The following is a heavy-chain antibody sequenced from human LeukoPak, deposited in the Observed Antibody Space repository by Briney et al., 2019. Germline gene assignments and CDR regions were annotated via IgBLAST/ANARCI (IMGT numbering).Heavy chain of an antibody. V-gene: IGHV4-34*01. J-gene: IGHJ6*02. CDR1: GGSISSYY. CDR2: INHSGST. CDR3: ARVQWELPTYYYYGMDV. Sequence: TSETLSLTCTVSGGSISSYYWSWIRQPPGKGLEWIGEINHSGSTNYNPSLKSRVTISVDTSKNQFSLKLSSVTAADTAVYYCARVQWELPTYYYYGMDVWGQGTTVTVSS. D-gene: IGHD1-26*01.